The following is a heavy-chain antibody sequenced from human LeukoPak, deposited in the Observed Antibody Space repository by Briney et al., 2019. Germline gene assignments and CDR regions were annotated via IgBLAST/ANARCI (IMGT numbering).Heavy chain of an antibody. J-gene: IGHJ4*02. CDR2: INHSSST. CDR3: ARGHRASVVILDY. D-gene: IGHD2/OR15-2a*01. V-gene: IGHV4-34*01. CDR1: GVAFSSCY. Sequence: DTLLLSAAAGVAFSSCYKCWCRHEPREGLVELTGKINHSSSTNYKDSLKSRVTISVDTSKNQFYLKLSSVTAADTAVYYCARGHRASVVILDYWGQGTLVTVSS.